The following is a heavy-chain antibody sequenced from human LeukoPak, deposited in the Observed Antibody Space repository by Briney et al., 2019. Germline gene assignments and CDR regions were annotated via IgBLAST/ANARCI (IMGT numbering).Heavy chain of an antibody. Sequence: GESLKISCKASGYSATNPWIGWVRQMPGKGLEWMGIIYLRDSNTTYSPSFQGQVTISADRSITTAYLLWSGLKASDTAMYYCARWEHCGGDCYQFDYWGQGTLVTVSS. CDR1: GYSATNPW. V-gene: IGHV5-51*01. D-gene: IGHD2-21*02. CDR2: IYLRDSNT. CDR3: ARWEHCGGDCYQFDY. J-gene: IGHJ4*02.